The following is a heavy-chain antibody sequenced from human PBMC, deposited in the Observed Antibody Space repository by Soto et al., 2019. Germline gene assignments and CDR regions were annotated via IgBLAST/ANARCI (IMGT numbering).Heavy chain of an antibody. CDR2: ISGISTTI. CDR1: GFTFIDYG. V-gene: IGHV3-48*02. D-gene: IGHD3-3*02. CDR3: ARDRSSISDY. Sequence: EVQLVESGGALVQPGGSLRLSCAASGFTFIDYGMNWVRQASGKGLEWVSYISGISTTIYYADSVKGRFTISRDNAKNSLYLQMSSLRDEDTAVYYCARDRSSISDYWGQGTLVTVSS. J-gene: IGHJ4*02.